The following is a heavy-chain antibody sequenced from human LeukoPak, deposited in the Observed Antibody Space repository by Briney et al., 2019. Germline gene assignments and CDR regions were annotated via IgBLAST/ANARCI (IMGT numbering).Heavy chain of an antibody. CDR1: GGSISSGGYS. V-gene: IGHV4-30-2*01. CDR2: IYHSGST. D-gene: IGHD4-17*01. J-gene: IGHJ5*02. Sequence: PSQTLSLTCAVSGGSISSGGYSWSWIRQPPGKGLEWIGYIYHSGSTYYNPSLKSRVTISVDRSKNQFSLKLSSVTAADTAVYYCARFSGDNENWFDPWGAGTPVSASS. CDR3: ARFSGDNENWFDP.